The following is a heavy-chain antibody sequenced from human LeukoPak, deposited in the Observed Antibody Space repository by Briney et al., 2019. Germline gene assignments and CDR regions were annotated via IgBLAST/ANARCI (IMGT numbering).Heavy chain of an antibody. CDR3: ARTVGYYDILTGYYPYYMDV. V-gene: IGHV4-39*07. CDR2: IYYSGST. Sequence: SETLSLTCTVSGGSISSSSYYWGWIRQPPGKGLEWIGSIYYSGSTYYNPSLKSRVTISVDTSKNQFSLKLSSVTAADTAVYYCARTVGYYDILTGYYPYYMDVWGKGTTVTVSS. D-gene: IGHD3-9*01. CDR1: GGSISSSSYY. J-gene: IGHJ6*03.